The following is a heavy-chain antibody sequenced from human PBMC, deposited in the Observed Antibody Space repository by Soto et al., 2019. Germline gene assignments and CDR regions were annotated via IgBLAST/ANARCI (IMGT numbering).Heavy chain of an antibody. Sequence: AASVKVSCKASGGTFSSYAISWVRQAPGQGLEWMGGIIPIFGTANYAQKFQGRVTITADESTSTAYMELSSLRSEDTAVYYCARASPSAAAGVYGMDVWGQGTTVTVSS. D-gene: IGHD6-13*01. CDR3: ARASPSAAAGVYGMDV. CDR1: GGTFSSYA. V-gene: IGHV1-69*13. J-gene: IGHJ6*02. CDR2: IIPIFGTA.